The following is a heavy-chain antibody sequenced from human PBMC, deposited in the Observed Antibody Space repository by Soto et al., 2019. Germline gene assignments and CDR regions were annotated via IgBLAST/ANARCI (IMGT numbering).Heavy chain of an antibody. CDR3: VRRHVSATGIDWFDP. CDR1: GYTFTSYG. CDR2: INAANGDT. D-gene: IGHD6-13*01. Sequence: AASVKVSCKASGYTFTSYGIHWVRQAPGQGLEWMGWINAANGDTIYSPKFQGRVTITRDTSASTAYMELSSLRSEDTALYYCVRRHVSATGIDWFDPWGQGTLVTVSS. J-gene: IGHJ5*02. V-gene: IGHV1-3*01.